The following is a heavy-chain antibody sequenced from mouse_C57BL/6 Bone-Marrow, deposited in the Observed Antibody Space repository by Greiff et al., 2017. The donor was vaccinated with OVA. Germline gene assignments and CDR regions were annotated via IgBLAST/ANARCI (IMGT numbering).Heavy chain of an antibody. V-gene: IGHV1-74*01. CDR2: IHPSDSDT. CDR3: AIPDYYGSTWFAY. J-gene: IGHJ3*01. D-gene: IGHD1-1*01. Sequence: QVQLQQPGAELVKPGASVKVSCKASGYTFTSYWMHWVKQRPGQGLEWIGRIHPSDSDTNYNQKFKGKATLTVVKSSSTDYMQLSSLTSEDSAVYYCAIPDYYGSTWFAYWGQGTLVTVSA. CDR1: GYTFTSYW.